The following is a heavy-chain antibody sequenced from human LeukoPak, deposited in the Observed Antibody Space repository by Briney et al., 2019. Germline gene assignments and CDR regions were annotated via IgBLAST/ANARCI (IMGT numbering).Heavy chain of an antibody. CDR3: ARGTVTAIRPPYFDP. CDR2: IYYSGST. CDR1: GGSISSYY. D-gene: IGHD2-21*02. Sequence: PSETLSLTCTVSGGSISSYYWSWIRQPPGKGLEWIGYIYYSGSTNYNPSLKSRVAISVDTSKNQFPLKLSSVTAADTAVYYCARGTVTAIRPPYFDPWGQGTLVTVSS. V-gene: IGHV4-59*01. J-gene: IGHJ5*02.